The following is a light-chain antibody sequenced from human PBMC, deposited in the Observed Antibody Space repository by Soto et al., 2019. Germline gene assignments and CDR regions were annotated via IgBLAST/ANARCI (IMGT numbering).Light chain of an antibody. Sequence: SYELTQPPSVSVSPGQTASITCSGDKLGDNYVCWYQQKPGQSPVLVIYQDTKRPSGIPERFSGSNSGSTATLTISGTQAMDEADYYCQAWDSSNVVFGGGTKLTVL. J-gene: IGLJ2*01. CDR1: KLGDNY. V-gene: IGLV3-1*01. CDR3: QAWDSSNVV. CDR2: QDT.